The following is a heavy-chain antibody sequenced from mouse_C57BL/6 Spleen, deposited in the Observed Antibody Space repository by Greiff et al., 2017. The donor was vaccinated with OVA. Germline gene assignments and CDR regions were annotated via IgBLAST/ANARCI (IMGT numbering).Heavy chain of an antibody. CDR3: AVWLDAMDY. D-gene: IGHD2-2*01. J-gene: IGHJ4*01. V-gene: IGHV1-64*01. CDR2: IHPNSGST. CDR1: GYTFTSYW. Sequence: QVQLQQPGAELVQPGASVTLSCKASGYTFTSYWVHWVKQRPGQGLEWIGMIHPNSGSTNYNEKFKSKATLTVDKSSSTAYMQLSSLTSEDSAVYYCAVWLDAMDYWGQGTSVTVSS.